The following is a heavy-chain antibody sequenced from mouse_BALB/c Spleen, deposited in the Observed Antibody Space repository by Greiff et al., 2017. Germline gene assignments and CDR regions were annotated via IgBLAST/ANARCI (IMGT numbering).Heavy chain of an antibody. CDR2: IDPANGNT. CDR1: GFNIKDTY. J-gene: IGHJ4*01. Sequence: EVQLQQSGAELVKPGASVKLSCTASGFNIKDTYMHWVKQRPEQGLEWIGRIDPANGNTKYDPKFQGKATITADTSSNTAYLQLSSLTSEDTAVYYCARGLYRSAMDYWGQGTSVTVSS. V-gene: IGHV14-3*02. CDR3: ARGLYRSAMDY. D-gene: IGHD6-1*01.